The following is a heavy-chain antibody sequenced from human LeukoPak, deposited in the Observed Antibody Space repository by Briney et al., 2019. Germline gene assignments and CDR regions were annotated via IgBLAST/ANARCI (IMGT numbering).Heavy chain of an antibody. D-gene: IGHD6-19*01. CDR3: AKGRVVAGSKSLTYHWFDP. V-gene: IGHV1-2*02. J-gene: IGHJ5*02. CDR1: GYTFTVYY. Sequence: ASLKVSCKASGYTFTVYYIHWVRQVPGQGVEWMGWINPNSGGTKYAQKFQGRVSITRDTSISIVYMGLSRLTSDDTAVYYCAKGRVVAGSKSLTYHWFDPWGQGTLVTVSS. CDR2: INPNSGGT.